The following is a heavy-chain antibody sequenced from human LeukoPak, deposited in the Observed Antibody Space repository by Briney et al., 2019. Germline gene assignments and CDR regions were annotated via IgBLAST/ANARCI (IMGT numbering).Heavy chain of an antibody. CDR3: ATEMAYCSSTSCYLSYFDY. V-gene: IGHV4-39*07. CDR2: IYYSGST. Sequence: SETLSLTCTVSGGSISSSSYYWGWIRQPPGKGLEWIGSIYYSGSTYYNPSLKSRVTISVDTSKNQFSLKLSSVTAADTAVYYCATEMAYCSSTSCYLSYFDYWGQGTLVTVSS. D-gene: IGHD2-2*01. CDR1: GGSISSSSYY. J-gene: IGHJ4*02.